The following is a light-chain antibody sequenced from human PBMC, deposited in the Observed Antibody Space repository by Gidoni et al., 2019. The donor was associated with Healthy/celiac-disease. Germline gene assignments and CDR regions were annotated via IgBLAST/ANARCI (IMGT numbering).Light chain of an antibody. Sequence: DIQMTQSPSSLSASVGDRVTITCRASQSISSYLNWYQQKPGKAPKLLIYAASSSQSGVPSRFSGSGSGIDFTLPISSLQPEDFATYYCQQSYSTPYTFGQGTKLEIK. CDR2: AAS. J-gene: IGKJ2*01. CDR3: QQSYSTPYT. V-gene: IGKV1-39*01. CDR1: QSISSY.